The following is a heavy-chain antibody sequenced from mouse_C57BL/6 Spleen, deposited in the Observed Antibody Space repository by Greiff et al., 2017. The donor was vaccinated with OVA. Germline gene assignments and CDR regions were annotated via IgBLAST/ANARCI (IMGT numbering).Heavy chain of an antibody. V-gene: IGHV5-6*01. CDR1: GFTFSSYG. D-gene: IGHD2-3*01. J-gene: IGHJ4*01. Sequence: EVQGVESGGDLVKPGGSLKLSCAASGFTFSSYGMSWVRQTPDKRLEWVATISSGGSYTYYPDSVKGRFTISRDNAKNTLYLQMSSLKSEDTAMYYCARRDGYWYALDYWGQGTSVTVSS. CDR2: ISSGGSYT. CDR3: ARRDGYWYALDY.